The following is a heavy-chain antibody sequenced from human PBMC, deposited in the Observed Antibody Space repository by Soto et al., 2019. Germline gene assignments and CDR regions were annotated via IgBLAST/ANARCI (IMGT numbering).Heavy chain of an antibody. CDR3: AMLGGWSGGSSGMDV. Sequence: EVQLVESGGGLVQPGGSLRLSYAASGLIFSDYHMDWVRQAPGKGLEWVGRIRRKANSYTTEYAESVKGRFTISRDGSKNTLYLQMNSPKGEDTAVYYCAMLGGWSGGSSGMDVWGQGTTVTVSS. J-gene: IGHJ6*02. CDR1: GLIFSDYH. V-gene: IGHV3-72*01. CDR2: IRRKANSYTT. D-gene: IGHD6-19*01.